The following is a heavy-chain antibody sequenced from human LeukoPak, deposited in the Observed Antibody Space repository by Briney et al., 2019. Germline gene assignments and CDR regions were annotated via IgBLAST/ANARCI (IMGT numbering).Heavy chain of an antibody. CDR1: GYTFTRYD. CDR3: ARGPPGGYYMDV. Sequence: ASVKVSCKASGYTFTRYDINWVRQAAGQGLEWMGWMNPNSGNTGYAQKFQGRVTMTRNTSISTAYMELSSLRSEDTAVYYCARGPPGGYYMDVWGKGTTVTVSS. J-gene: IGHJ6*03. D-gene: IGHD2-8*02. V-gene: IGHV1-8*01. CDR2: MNPNSGNT.